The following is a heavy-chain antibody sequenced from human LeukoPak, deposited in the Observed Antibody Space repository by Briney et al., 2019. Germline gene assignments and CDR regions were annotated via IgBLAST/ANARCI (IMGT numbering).Heavy chain of an antibody. CDR2: VNGGGDIT. CDR3: AKISGWPNWFDP. V-gene: IGHV3-23*01. D-gene: IGHD6-19*01. J-gene: IGHJ5*02. Sequence: GGSLRLSCAAAGFTFSNYVMTWVRQVPGKGLEWVAAVNGGGDITNPADSVKGRFTISRDNSKSMVYLQMNSLRAEDTAVYYCAKISGWPNWFDPWGQGTLVTVSS. CDR1: GFTFSNYV.